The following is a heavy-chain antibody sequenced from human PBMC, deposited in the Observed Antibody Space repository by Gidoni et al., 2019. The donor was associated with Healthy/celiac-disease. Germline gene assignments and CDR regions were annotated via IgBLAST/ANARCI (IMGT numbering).Heavy chain of an antibody. J-gene: IGHJ4*02. CDR3: AKGLGSKLGLSEK. CDR1: GFTFRSYA. V-gene: IGHV3-23*04. Sequence: EVQLVESGGGLVQPGGSLRLSCAASGFTFRSYAMSWVSQAPGKGLGWVSAISGSGGSTYYADSVKGRFTISRDNSKNTLYLQMNSLRAEDTAVYYCAKGLGSKLGLSEKWGQGTLVTVSS. CDR2: ISGSGGST. D-gene: IGHD3-16*01.